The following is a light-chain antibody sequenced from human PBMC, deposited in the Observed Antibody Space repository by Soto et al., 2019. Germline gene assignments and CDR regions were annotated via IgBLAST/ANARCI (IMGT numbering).Light chain of an antibody. CDR3: SSYTSSSTLYV. J-gene: IGLJ1*01. Sequence: QSALTQPASVSGSPGQSITISCTGTSSDVGGYNYVSWYQQHPGKVPKLMIYDVSNRPSGVSNRFSGSKSANTASLPTSGLQDEDEADYYCSSYTSSSTLYVFGTGTKVTVL. CDR1: SSDVGGYNY. V-gene: IGLV2-14*01. CDR2: DVS.